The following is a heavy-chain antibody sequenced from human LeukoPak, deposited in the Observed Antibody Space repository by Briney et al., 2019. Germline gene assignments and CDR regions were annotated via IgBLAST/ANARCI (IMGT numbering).Heavy chain of an antibody. CDR1: GGSVTSGNYY. CDR2: IYTNGGA. J-gene: IGHJ4*02. V-gene: IGHV4-61*02. Sequence: PSETLSLTCTVSGGSVTSGNYYWNWIRQPAGKGLEWIGRIYTNGGASYNPSLKSRVTISIDVSKNQFSLNGSPVTAADTAVYYCAREPPGYWGGAILVTVSS. CDR3: AREPPGY.